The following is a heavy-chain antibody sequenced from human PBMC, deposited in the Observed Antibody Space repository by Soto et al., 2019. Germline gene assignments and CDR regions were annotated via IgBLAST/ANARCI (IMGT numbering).Heavy chain of an antibody. J-gene: IGHJ4*02. CDR1: RYTFSLYG. Sequence: QIQLVQSGPEVKMPGASVKVSCKTSRYTFSLYGITWVRQAPGQGLEWMGCVFGDDGSTDYAQNLLGRVTMTTDTSTTTAYMELRNLRSDDSAIYYCARRTLGSSIGIGDYCGQGALVTVSS. D-gene: IGHD1-1*01. CDR3: ARRTLGSSIGIGDY. V-gene: IGHV1-18*01. CDR2: VFGDDGST.